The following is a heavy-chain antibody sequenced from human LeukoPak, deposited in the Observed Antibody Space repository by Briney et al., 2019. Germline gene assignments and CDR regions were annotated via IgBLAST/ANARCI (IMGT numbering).Heavy chain of an antibody. D-gene: IGHD6-25*01. CDR3: VKAIPAAWGAFDI. CDR2: IGTDGGGT. Sequence: PGGSLRLSCSVSGFTFSNYAIHWVRQAPGKGLEYVSAIGTDGGGTYYADSVKGRFTISRDNSKNTLYLQMSSLRAEDTAVYYCVKAIPAAWGAFDIWGQGTMVIVSS. CDR1: GFTFSNYA. J-gene: IGHJ3*02. V-gene: IGHV3-64D*09.